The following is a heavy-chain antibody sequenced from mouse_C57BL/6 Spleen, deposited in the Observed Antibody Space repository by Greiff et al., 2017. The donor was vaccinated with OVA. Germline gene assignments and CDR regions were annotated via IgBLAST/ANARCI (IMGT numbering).Heavy chain of an antibody. CDR2: ISDGGSYT. V-gene: IGHV5-4*01. CDR3: ARERGFLYAMDY. CDR1: GFTFSSYA. Sequence: EVMLVESGGGLVKPGGSLKLSCAASGFTFSSYAMSWVRQTPEKRLEWVATISDGGSYTYYPDNVKGRFTISRDNAKNNLYLQMSHLKSEDTAMDYCARERGFLYAMDYWGQGTSVTVSA. J-gene: IGHJ4*01.